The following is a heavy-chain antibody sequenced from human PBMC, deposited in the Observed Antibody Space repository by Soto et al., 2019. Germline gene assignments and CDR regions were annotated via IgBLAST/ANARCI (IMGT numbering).Heavy chain of an antibody. D-gene: IGHD6-13*01. CDR2: IIPIFGTA. CDR1: GGTFSSYA. J-gene: IGHJ5*02. Sequence: SVKVSCKASGGTFSSYAISWVRQAPGQGLEWMGGIIPIFGTANYAQKFQGRVTITADKSTSTAYMELSSLRSEDTAVYYCARRSLVTAAAGTGFDPWGQGTLVTVSS. CDR3: ARRSLVTAAAGTGFDP. V-gene: IGHV1-69*06.